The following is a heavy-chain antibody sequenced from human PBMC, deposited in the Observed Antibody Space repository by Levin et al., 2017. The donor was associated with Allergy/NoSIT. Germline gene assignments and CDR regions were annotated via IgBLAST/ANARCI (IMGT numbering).Heavy chain of an antibody. Sequence: SVKVSCKAFGVTLSNNAISWVRQAPGQGLEWMGGIIPMFGKATYAQQFQGRVTITADKSTSTAYMQLSGLRSEDTAVYFCARDGVRKGSRPDDAVDCWGDGAGVAVSS. CDR1: GVTLSNNA. J-gene: IGHJ4*03. D-gene: IGHD6-13*01. CDR3: ARDGVRKGSRPDDAVDC. V-gene: IGHV1-69*06. CDR2: IIPMFGKA.